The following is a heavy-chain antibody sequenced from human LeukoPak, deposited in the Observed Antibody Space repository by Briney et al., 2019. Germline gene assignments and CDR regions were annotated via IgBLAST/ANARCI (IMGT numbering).Heavy chain of an antibody. Sequence: SVKVSCKASGYTFTGHYMHWVRQAPGQGLDWMGGIIPILGTPNYAQKFQGRVTITADESTSTAYMELSSLRSDDTAVYYCASRTYFYDSSGYYYAPFDFWGQGTLVTVSS. D-gene: IGHD3-22*01. J-gene: IGHJ4*02. CDR2: IIPILGTP. CDR3: ASRTYFYDSSGYYYAPFDF. CDR1: GYTFTGHY. V-gene: IGHV1-69*13.